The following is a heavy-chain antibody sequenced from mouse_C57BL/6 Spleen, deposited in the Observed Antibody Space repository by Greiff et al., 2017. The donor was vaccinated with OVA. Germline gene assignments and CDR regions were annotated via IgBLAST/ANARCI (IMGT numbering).Heavy chain of an antibody. CDR1: GYAFSSSW. CDR3: ARGETYDPFAY. V-gene: IGHV1-82*01. CDR2: IYPGDGDT. Sequence: QVQLQQSGPALVKPGASVKISCKASGYAFSSSWMNWVKQRPGQGLEWIGRIYPGDGDTTYNGTFKGKATLTADKSSSTAYMQLSSLTSEDSAVYCCARGETYDPFAYWGQGTLVTVSA. D-gene: IGHD2-12*01. J-gene: IGHJ3*01.